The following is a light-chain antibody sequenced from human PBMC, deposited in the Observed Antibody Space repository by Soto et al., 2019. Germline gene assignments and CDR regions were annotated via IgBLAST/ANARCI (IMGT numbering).Light chain of an antibody. J-gene: IGLJ2*01. CDR3: QSYDSSLSAVV. CDR1: SSNIGAGYD. Sequence: QAVVTQPPSVSGAPGQRVTISCTGSSSNIGAGYDVHWYQQLLGTAPKLLIYGNNNRPSGVPERFSGSKSGTSASLAITGLQAEDEADYYCQSYDSSLSAVVFGGGTKVTVL. V-gene: IGLV1-40*01. CDR2: GNN.